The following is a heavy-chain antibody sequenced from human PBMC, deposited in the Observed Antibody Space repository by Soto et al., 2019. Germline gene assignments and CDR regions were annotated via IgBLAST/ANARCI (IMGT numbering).Heavy chain of an antibody. CDR2: ITASGYAT. D-gene: IGHD2-15*01. J-gene: IGHJ4*02. CDR1: GFTFSNYA. Sequence: EVQLLESGGGLEQPGGSLRLSCAASGFTFSNYAMTWVRQAPGKGLECVSVITASGYATAYAVSVKGRFTMSRDNSKNTLFLPIDSLRVEDPAVYYLAKGTLRWCSGVTCYPFDSWGQGTLVTVSS. V-gene: IGHV3-23*01. CDR3: AKGTLRWCSGVTCYPFDS.